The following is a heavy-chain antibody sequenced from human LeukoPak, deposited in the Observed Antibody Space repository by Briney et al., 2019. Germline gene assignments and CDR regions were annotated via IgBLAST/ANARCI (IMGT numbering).Heavy chain of an antibody. CDR1: GFTVSSNY. V-gene: IGHV3-53*01. Sequence: GGSLRLSCAASGFTVSSNYLTWVRQAPGKGLEWVSVIYSGGSTYYADSVKGRFTISRDNSKNTLYLQMNSLRAEDTAVYYCARVMYSGSYYSVDYWGQGTLVTVSS. CDR2: IYSGGST. D-gene: IGHD1-26*01. CDR3: ARVMYSGSYYSVDY. J-gene: IGHJ4*02.